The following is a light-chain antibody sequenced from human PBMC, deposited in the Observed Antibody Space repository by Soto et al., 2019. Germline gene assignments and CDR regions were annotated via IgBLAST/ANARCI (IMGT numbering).Light chain of an antibody. Sequence: MQMRRAGSSMSASVGARVTITSRASQSISSYLNWYQQKPGKAPKLLIYAASSLQSGVPSRFSGSGSGTDFTLTISSLQPEDFATYYCQQSYSTPLTVGGGTKVNIK. V-gene: IGKV1-39*01. CDR3: QQSYSTPLT. CDR1: QSISSY. CDR2: AAS. J-gene: IGKJ4*01.